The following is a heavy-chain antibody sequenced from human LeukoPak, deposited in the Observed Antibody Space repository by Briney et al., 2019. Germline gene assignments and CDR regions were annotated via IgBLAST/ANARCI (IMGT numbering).Heavy chain of an antibody. CDR3: AKSSYY. Sequence: GGSLRLSCAASRFTFSTYGMSWVRQAPGKGLEWVSSISGSGGSTNYADSVKGRFTISRDNSKNTLYLQMNSLRDEDTAVYYCAKSSYYGGQGTLVTVSS. D-gene: IGHD1-7*01. J-gene: IGHJ4*02. V-gene: IGHV3-23*01. CDR1: RFTFSTYG. CDR2: ISGSGGST.